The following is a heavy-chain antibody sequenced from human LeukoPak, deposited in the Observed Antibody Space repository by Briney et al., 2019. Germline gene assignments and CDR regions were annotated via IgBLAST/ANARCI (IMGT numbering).Heavy chain of an antibody. J-gene: IGHJ1*01. Sequence: GGSLRLSCAASGFTFSRYWMSWVRQAPGKGLEWVSVIYSGGSTYYADSVKGRFTISRDNSKNSLFLQMNSLRAEDTAIYYCAKVQDGSFWYEYFQHWGQGTLVTVSS. CDR2: IYSGGST. D-gene: IGHD6-19*01. CDR3: AKVQDGSFWYEYFQH. CDR1: GFTFSRYW. V-gene: IGHV3-66*01.